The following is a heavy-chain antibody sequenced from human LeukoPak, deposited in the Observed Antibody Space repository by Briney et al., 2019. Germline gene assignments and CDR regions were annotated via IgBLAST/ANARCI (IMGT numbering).Heavy chain of an antibody. CDR2: INPSGGST. D-gene: IGHD3-3*01. V-gene: IGHV1-46*01. CDR1: GYTFTSYY. J-gene: IGHJ5*02. Sequence: GASVKVSCKASGYTFTSYYMHWVRQAPGQGLEWMGIINPSGGSTSYAQKFQGRVTMTRDTSTSTAYMELRSLRSDDTAVYYCARDRYYDFWSGYKNWFDPWGQGTLVTVSS. CDR3: ARDRYYDFWSGYKNWFDP.